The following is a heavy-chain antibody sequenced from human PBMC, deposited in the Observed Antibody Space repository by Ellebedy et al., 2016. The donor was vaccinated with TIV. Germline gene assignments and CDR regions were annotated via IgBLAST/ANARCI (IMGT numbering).Heavy chain of an antibody. J-gene: IGHJ6*02. D-gene: IGHD2-15*01. CDR1: GYTFTNYG. CDR3: ARVRVDVAHGWSGGSCYSHYYDYYDMDV. CDR2: ISPYNGNT. Sequence: AASVKVSCQASGYTFTNYGINWVRQAPGQGLEWMGWISPYNGNTNYAQKLHGRVTMTTDTSTTTVYMELRSLRSDDTAVYYCARVRVDVAHGWSGGSCYSHYYDYYDMDVWGQGTTVTVSS. V-gene: IGHV1-18*01.